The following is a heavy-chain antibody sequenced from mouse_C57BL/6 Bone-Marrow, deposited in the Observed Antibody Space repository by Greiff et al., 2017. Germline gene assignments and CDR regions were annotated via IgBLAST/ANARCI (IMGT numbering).Heavy chain of an antibody. D-gene: IGHD1-1*01. J-gene: IGHJ1*03. CDR2: IYPGDGDT. CDR3: AGERLYYYGSSYLDFDV. Sequence: QVQLQQSGPELVKPGASVKISCKASGYAFSSSWMNWVKQRPGKGLEWIGRIYPGDGDTNYNGKFKGKATLTAAKSSSTAYMQLSSLTSEDSAVYFCAGERLYYYGSSYLDFDVWGTGTTVTVSS. CDR1: GYAFSSSW. V-gene: IGHV1-82*01.